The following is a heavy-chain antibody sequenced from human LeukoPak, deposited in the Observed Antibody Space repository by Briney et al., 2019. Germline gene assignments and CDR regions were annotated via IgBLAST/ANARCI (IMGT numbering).Heavy chain of an antibody. J-gene: IGHJ5*02. CDR2: IYYSGST. D-gene: IGHD2-2*01. CDR3: ARGQVPAARGSNWFDP. V-gene: IGHV4-59*12. Sequence: PWETLSLTCTVSGGSISSYYWSWIRQPPGRGLEWIGYIYYSGSTNYNPSLKSRVTISVDTSKSQFSLRLTSMIAADTAVYYCARGQVPAARGSNWFDPWGRGTLVTVSS. CDR1: GGSISSYY.